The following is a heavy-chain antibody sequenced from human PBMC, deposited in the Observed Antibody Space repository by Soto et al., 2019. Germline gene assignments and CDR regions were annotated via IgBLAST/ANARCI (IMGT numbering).Heavy chain of an antibody. CDR1: GYSFTSYW. D-gene: IGHD2-2*02. V-gene: IGHV5-10-1*01. CDR2: IDPSDSYT. Sequence: GESRKISCKVSGYSFTSYWISWVRQMPGKGLEWMGRIDPSDSYTNYSPSFQGHVTISADKSISTAYLQWSSLKASDTAMYYCARPKYCSSTSCYMEGMGANYYYGMDVWGQGTTVTVSS. CDR3: ARPKYCSSTSCYMEGMGANYYYGMDV. J-gene: IGHJ6*02.